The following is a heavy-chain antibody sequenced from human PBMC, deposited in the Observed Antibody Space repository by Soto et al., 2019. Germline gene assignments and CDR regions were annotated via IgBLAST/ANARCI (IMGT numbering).Heavy chain of an antibody. CDR3: ARDIAARGGWFDP. CDR1: RGTFSCYA. Sequence: SVKVSCKASRGTFSCYAISWVRQAPGQGLEWMGGIIPIFGTANYAQKFQGRVTITADESTSTAYMELSSLRSEDTAVYYCARDIAARGGWFDPWGQGTLVTVSS. V-gene: IGHV1-69*13. J-gene: IGHJ5*02. CDR2: IIPIFGTA. D-gene: IGHD6-6*01.